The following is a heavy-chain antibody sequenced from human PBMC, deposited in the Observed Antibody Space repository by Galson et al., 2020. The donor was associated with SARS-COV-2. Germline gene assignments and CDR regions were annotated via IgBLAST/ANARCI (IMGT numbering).Heavy chain of an antibody. Sequence: ASVKVSCKASGYTFTSYDINWVRQATGQGLEWMGWMNPNTGTTGYAQKFQGSVTMTRNTSISTAYMELSSLRSEDTAVYYCARGVPYCSGGSCYKLSLDYWGQGTLVTVSS. J-gene: IGHJ4*02. CDR2: MNPNTGTT. D-gene: IGHD2-15*01. CDR3: ARGVPYCSGGSCYKLSLDY. V-gene: IGHV1-8*01. CDR1: GYTFTSYD.